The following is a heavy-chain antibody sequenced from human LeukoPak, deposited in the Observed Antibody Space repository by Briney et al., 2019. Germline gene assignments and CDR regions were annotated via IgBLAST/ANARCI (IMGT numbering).Heavy chain of an antibody. CDR1: GGSISSDSYY. J-gene: IGHJ6*03. V-gene: IGHV4-61*02. CDR3: ASLGIAAAGTSYYYYYYMDV. Sequence: PSETLSLTCTVSGGSISSDSYYWSWMRQPAGKGLEWIGRIYTSGSTNYNPSLQIRVTISVDTSKNQFSLKLSSVTAADTGVYYCASLGIAAAGTSYYYYYYMDVWGKGTTVTVSS. CDR2: IYTSGST. D-gene: IGHD6-13*01.